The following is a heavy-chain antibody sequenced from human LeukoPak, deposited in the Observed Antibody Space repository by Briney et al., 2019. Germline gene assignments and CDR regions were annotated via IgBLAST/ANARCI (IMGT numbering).Heavy chain of an antibody. Sequence: ASVKVSCKASGYTFTSYAMHWVRQALGQRLEWMGWINAGNGNTKYSQKFQGRVTITRDTSASTAYMELSSLRSEDTAVYYCARDVVVVPAVKRYYYYGMDAWGKGTTVTVSS. CDR1: GYTFTSYA. CDR2: INAGNGNT. V-gene: IGHV1-3*01. D-gene: IGHD2-2*01. CDR3: ARDVVVVPAVKRYYYYGMDA. J-gene: IGHJ6*04.